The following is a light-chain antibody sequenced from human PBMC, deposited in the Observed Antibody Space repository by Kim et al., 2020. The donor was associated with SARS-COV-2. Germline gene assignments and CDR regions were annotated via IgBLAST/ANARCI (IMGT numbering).Light chain of an antibody. Sequence: DIVMTQSPLSLPVTPGEPASISCRSSQSLLHSDRKNYLDWYLQRPGQSPQLLIYLGSNRASGVPDRFSGSGSGTEFTLKISKVEAEDVGVYYCMQALRTPVTFGGGTKVDIK. V-gene: IGKV2-28*01. CDR1: QSLLHSDRKNY. CDR3: MQALRTPVT. J-gene: IGKJ4*01. CDR2: LGS.